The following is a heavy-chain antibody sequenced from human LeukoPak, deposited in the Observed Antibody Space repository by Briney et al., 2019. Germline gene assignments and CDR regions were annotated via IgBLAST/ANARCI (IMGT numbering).Heavy chain of an antibody. Sequence: SETLSLTCTVSGGSINSYYWSWIRQPAGKGLEWIGRMYPSGSTYYNPSLKSRVIISVDTSKNQFSLRLSSVTAADTAVYYCARERTDSSGYSFDYWGQGTLVTVSS. CDR3: ARERTDSSGYSFDY. CDR2: MYPSGST. V-gene: IGHV4-4*07. D-gene: IGHD3-22*01. CDR1: GGSINSYY. J-gene: IGHJ4*02.